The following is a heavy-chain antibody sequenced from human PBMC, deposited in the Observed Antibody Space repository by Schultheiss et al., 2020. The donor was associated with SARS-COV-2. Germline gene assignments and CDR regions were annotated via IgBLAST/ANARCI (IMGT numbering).Heavy chain of an antibody. CDR1: GYTLTELS. CDR2: FDPEDGET. D-gene: IGHD2-15*01. Sequence: ASVKVSCKVSGYTLTELSMHWVRQAPGKGLEWMGGFDPEDGETIYAQKFQGRVTMTRDTSTSTVYMELSSLRSEDTAVYYCARGSALGGRRWFDPWGQGTLVTVSS. CDR3: ARGSALGGRRWFDP. V-gene: IGHV1-24*01. J-gene: IGHJ5*02.